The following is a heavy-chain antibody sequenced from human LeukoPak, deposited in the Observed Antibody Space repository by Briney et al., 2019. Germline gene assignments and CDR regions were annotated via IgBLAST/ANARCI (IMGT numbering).Heavy chain of an antibody. D-gene: IGHD2-2*01. V-gene: IGHV3-7*03. J-gene: IGHJ5*01. CDR1: GFSFSNYW. CDR2: VKQDGSEQ. Sequence: GGSLRLSCVGSGFSFSNYWMSWVRQAPGKGLEWVANVKQDGSEQYYVDSVKGRFTISRDNGKNSLYLQMNSLRAEDTAVYYCAKDWTSGYSSSWMYNWFDSWGLGTLVTVSS. CDR3: AKDWTSGYSSSWMYNWFDS.